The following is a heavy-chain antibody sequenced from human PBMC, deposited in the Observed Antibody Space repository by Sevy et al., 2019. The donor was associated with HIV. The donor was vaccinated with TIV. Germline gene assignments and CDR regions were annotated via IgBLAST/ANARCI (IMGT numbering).Heavy chain of an antibody. CDR1: GFTFSRYT. J-gene: IGHJ3*01. V-gene: IGHV3-23*01. Sequence: GGSLRLSCAASGFTFSRYTMHWVRQAPGKGLEWVSGLSGSGGTTYYADSVKGRFSISRDNSKNKLYLQMSSLRIEDTAVYYCATGTTDSSISWVFDVWGQGTMVTVSS. CDR2: LSGSGGTT. CDR3: ATGTTDSSISWVFDV. D-gene: IGHD6-13*01.